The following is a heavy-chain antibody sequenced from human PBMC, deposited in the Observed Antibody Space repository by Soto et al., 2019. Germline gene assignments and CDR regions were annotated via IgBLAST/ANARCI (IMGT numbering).Heavy chain of an antibody. Sequence: ASVKVSCKASGYIFTSYYVHWVRQVPGQGLEWMGWINPNTGGTNYAQRFEGRVTMTRDTSISTAYMELSRLTSDDTAIYCGARVRPRREFDPWGQGTLVTVSS. J-gene: IGHJ5*02. CDR3: ARVRPRREFDP. CDR2: INPNTGGT. CDR1: GYIFTSYY. V-gene: IGHV1-2*02.